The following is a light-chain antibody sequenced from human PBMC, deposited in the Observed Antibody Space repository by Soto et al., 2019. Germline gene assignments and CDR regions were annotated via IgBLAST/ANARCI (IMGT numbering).Light chain of an antibody. CDR3: QQVKSFLPLT. Sequence: DIQMTQSPSTLSASVGDRVTITCRASQTISSWLAWYQQKPGKAPKLLIYDVSTLGSGVPSRFSGSGSGTDFTLTISSLQAEDFATYYCQQVKSFLPLTFGGGTKVDIK. J-gene: IGKJ4*01. CDR2: DVS. CDR1: QTISSW. V-gene: IGKV1-5*01.